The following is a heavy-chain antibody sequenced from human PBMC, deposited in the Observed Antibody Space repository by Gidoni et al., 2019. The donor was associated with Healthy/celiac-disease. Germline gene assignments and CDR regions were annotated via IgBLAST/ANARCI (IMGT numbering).Heavy chain of an antibody. CDR3: ARDRVAATEDYYYGMDV. CDR1: GYTFPSYS. V-gene: IGHV1-3*01. CDR2: VNAGNGNT. D-gene: IGHD2-15*01. Sequence: QVQLVQSGAEVKKPGASVKVSCKASGYTFPSYSMNWVRQAPGQRLEWMGCVNAGNGNTKYSQKFQGRVTITRDTSASTAYMELSSLRSEDTAVYYCARDRVAATEDYYYGMDVWGQGTTVTVSS. J-gene: IGHJ6*02.